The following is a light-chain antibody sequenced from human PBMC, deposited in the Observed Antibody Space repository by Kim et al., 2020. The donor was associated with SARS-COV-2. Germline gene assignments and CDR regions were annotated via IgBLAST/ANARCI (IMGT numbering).Light chain of an antibody. V-gene: IGKV3-15*01. Sequence: EVVMTQSPATLSVSPGERATLSCRASQSVSRILAWYQQKPGQAPRLLIYAASNRATGVPARFSGSGSGTGFTLTISSLQSEDFAVYYCQQHNFWPFTFGQGTKLEIK. CDR1: QSVSRI. CDR3: QQHNFWPFT. J-gene: IGKJ2*01. CDR2: AAS.